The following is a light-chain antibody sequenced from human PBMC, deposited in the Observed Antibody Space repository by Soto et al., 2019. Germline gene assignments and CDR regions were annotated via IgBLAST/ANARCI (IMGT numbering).Light chain of an antibody. Sequence: QSVLTQPASVSGSPGQSITISCTGTSSDVGGYNYVSWYQQHPGKATKLMIYEVSNRPSGVSNRFSGSKSGNTASLTISGLQAEDEADYYCSSYTSGSTWVFGGGTKLTVL. J-gene: IGLJ3*02. CDR2: EVS. V-gene: IGLV2-14*01. CDR1: SSDVGGYNY. CDR3: SSYTSGSTWV.